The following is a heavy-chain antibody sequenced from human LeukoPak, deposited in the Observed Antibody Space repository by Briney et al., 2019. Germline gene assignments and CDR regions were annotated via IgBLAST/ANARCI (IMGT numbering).Heavy chain of an antibody. V-gene: IGHV3-23*01. CDR3: AKSGYGGNSGDAFDI. D-gene: IGHD4-23*01. CDR2: ISGSGGST. CDR1: GFTFSRHW. Sequence: PGGSLRLSCAASGFTFSRHWMYWVRQAPGKGLEWVSAISGSGGSTYYADSVKGRFTISRDNSKNTLYLQMNSLRAEDTAVYYCAKSGYGGNSGDAFDIWGQGTMVTVSS. J-gene: IGHJ3*02.